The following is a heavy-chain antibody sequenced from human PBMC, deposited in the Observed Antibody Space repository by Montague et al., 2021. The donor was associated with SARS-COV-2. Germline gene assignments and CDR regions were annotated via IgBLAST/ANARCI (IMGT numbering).Heavy chain of an antibody. CDR1: GGSFSSYL. CDR3: ASHWGGVSCYFGMDV. D-gene: IGHD2-15*01. J-gene: IGHJ6*02. Sequence: SETLSLTCDVYGGSFSSYLIWIRQPPGTGLEWVGQISHGGGTNYNPSLKSLVTISVETSKTPISLKLSSVTAADTAVYYCASHWGGVSCYFGMDVWGQGTTVTVSS. V-gene: IGHV4-34*01. CDR2: ISHGGGT.